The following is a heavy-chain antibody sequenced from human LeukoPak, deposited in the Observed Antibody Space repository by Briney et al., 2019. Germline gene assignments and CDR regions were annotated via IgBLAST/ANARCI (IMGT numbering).Heavy chain of an antibody. V-gene: IGHV3-23*01. CDR3: ARVYINFSSWGPTDY. Sequence: GGSLRLSCAASGFTFSSYAMSWVRQAPGKGLEWVSTISGSGSSTYYADSVKGRFTISRDNSKNTLYLRMNSLRAEDTAVYYCARVYINFSSWGPTDYWGQGTLVTVSS. CDR2: ISGSGSST. J-gene: IGHJ4*02. CDR1: GFTFSSYA. D-gene: IGHD6-13*01.